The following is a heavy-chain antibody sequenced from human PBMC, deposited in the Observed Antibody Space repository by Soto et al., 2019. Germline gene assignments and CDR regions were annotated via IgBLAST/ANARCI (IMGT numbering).Heavy chain of an antibody. Sequence: GASVKVSCKASGYTFTSYYMHWVRQAPGQGLEWMGIINPSGGSTSYAQKFQGRVTMTRDTSTSTVYMELSSLRSEDTAVYYCARDNHYDFWSGSQTGTNLFRYWGQGTLVTSPQ. V-gene: IGHV1-46*01. CDR2: INPSGGST. CDR3: ARDNHYDFWSGSQTGTNLFRY. J-gene: IGHJ4*02. D-gene: IGHD3-3*01. CDR1: GYTFTSYY.